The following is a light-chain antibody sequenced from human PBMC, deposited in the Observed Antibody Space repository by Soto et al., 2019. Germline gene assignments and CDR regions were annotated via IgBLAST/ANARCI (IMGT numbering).Light chain of an antibody. CDR1: QDIKNY. CDR3: QQYDSLAQCT. J-gene: IGKJ4*01. V-gene: IGKV1-33*01. CDR2: GAS. Sequence: DIQMTQSPSSLSASVGDRVTITCQASQDIKNYLNWYQQKPGKAPKLLIYGASNLETGVPSRFSGGGSGTEFTFTITSLQPEDFATYDCQQYDSLAQCTFGGGTKVEIE.